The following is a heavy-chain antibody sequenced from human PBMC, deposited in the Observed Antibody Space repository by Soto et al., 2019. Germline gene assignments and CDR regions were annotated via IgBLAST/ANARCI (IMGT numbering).Heavy chain of an antibody. J-gene: IGHJ6*02. CDR1: GGSISSSTYY. D-gene: IGHD6-13*01. CDR3: TRRAGGSFWSNYYYGMDV. Sequence: SETLSLTCTVSGGSISSSTYYWGWIRQPPGKGLEWIGSIYYSGSTYYNPSLKSRVTISVDTSRNQFSLKLTSVTAADTAVYYCTRRAGGSFWSNYYYGMDVWGQGTTVTVSS. CDR2: IYYSGST. V-gene: IGHV4-39*01.